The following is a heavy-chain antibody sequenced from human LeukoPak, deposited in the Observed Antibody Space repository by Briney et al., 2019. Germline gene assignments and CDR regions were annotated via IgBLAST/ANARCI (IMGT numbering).Heavy chain of an antibody. Sequence: PGGSLRLSCAASGFTFSSYWMSWVRQAPGKGLEWVSSISSSSSYIYYADSVKGRFTISRDNAKNSLYLQMNSLRAEDTAVYYCARDSPWLVHDYWGQGTLVTVSS. CDR3: ARDSPWLVHDY. V-gene: IGHV3-21*01. CDR1: GFTFSSYW. J-gene: IGHJ4*02. CDR2: ISSSSSYI. D-gene: IGHD6-19*01.